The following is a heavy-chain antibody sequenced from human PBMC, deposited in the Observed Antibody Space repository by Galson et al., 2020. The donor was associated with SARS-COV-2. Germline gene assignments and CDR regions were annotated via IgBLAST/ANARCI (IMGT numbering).Heavy chain of an antibody. CDR1: GFTFSSHD. Sequence: GASLKISCAASGFTFSSHDMHWVRQLTGQGLEWVSGIGADGRTYYPDSLKGRFTISRDNARNSLHLQMNSLTAGDTAVYYCARDDDSSGMGAFDVWGRGTMVTVSS. D-gene: IGHD3-22*01. V-gene: IGHV3-13*04. CDR2: IGADGRT. CDR3: ARDDDSSGMGAFDV. J-gene: IGHJ3*01.